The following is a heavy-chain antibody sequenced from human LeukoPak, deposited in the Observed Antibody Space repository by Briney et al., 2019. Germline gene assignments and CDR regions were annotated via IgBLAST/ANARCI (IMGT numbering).Heavy chain of an antibody. D-gene: IGHD7-27*01. Sequence: SETLSLTCTVSGDFITAYYWSWIRQPPGKGLEWIGYVYYSGSTEYNPSLRSRVTISLEMSKRQFSLNLTSVTAADTAVYYCASNTGTVFDYWGQGALVTVSS. CDR1: GDFITAYY. V-gene: IGHV4-59*01. CDR3: ASNTGTVFDY. CDR2: VYYSGST. J-gene: IGHJ4*02.